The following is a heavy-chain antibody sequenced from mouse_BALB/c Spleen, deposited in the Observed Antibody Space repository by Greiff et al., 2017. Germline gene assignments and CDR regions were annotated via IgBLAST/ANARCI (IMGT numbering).Heavy chain of an antibody. CDR3: ARGEAY. Sequence: EVKLMASGGGLVQPGGSRKLSCAASGFTFSSFGMHWVRQAPEKGLEWVAYISSGSSTIYYADTVKGRFTISRDNPKNTLFLQMTSLRSEDTAMYYCARGEAYWGQGTLVTVSA. V-gene: IGHV5-17*02. CDR1: GFTFSSFG. CDR2: ISSGSSTI. J-gene: IGHJ3*01.